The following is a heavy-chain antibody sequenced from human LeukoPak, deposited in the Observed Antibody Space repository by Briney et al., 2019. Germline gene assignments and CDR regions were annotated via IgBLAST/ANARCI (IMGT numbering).Heavy chain of an antibody. CDR2: ISAYNGNT. Sequence: ASVKVSCKASGYTFTSYGISWVRQAPGQGLEWMGWISAYNGNTNYAQKLQGRVTMTTDTSTSTAYMELRSLRSDDTAVYYCARVDTMVRGALYGDYWGQGTLVTVSS. CDR3: ARVDTMVRGALYGDY. J-gene: IGHJ4*02. CDR1: GYTFTSYG. V-gene: IGHV1-18*01. D-gene: IGHD3-10*01.